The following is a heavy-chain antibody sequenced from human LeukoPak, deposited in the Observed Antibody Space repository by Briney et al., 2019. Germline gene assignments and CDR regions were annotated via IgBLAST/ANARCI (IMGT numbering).Heavy chain of an antibody. V-gene: IGHV3-21*01. CDR1: GFTFSSYS. D-gene: IGHD3-9*01. J-gene: IGHJ3*02. CDR3: ARASSKQLAGYLPDGFDI. CDR2: ISSSGTYV. Sequence: GGSLRLSCAASGFTFSSYSMNWVRQAPGKGLEWVSSISSSGTYVYYADSVKGRFTISRDNAKNSLSLQMNSLRADGAAVYYCARASSKQLAGYLPDGFDIWGQGTMVTVSS.